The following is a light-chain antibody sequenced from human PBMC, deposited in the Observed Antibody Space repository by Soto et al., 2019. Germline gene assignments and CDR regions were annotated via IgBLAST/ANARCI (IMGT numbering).Light chain of an antibody. CDR1: QSISSY. V-gene: IGKV1-39*01. J-gene: IGKJ3*01. CDR3: QQSYDTPFT. CDR2: AVS. Sequence: DTQMTQSPSSLSASVGDRVTITCRASQSISSYLNRYQQKPGKAPKLLMYAVSTLQSGDPSRFSGSGSGTDFTLTISGLQSEDFATYFCQQSYDTPFTFGRGTKVDIK.